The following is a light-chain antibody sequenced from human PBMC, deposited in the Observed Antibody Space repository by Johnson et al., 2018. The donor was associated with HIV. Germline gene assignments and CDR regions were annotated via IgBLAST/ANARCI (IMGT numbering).Light chain of an antibody. CDR1: SANIGNNY. CDR2: ENH. V-gene: IGLV1-51*02. J-gene: IGLJ1*01. Sequence: QSVLTQPPSVSAAPGQKVTISCSGSSANIGNNYVSWYQQLPGTAPTLLIYENHKRPSGIPDRFSGSKSGTSATLGITGLQTGDEADYYCGTWDSSLIVGGNVFGTGTKVTVL. CDR3: GTWDSSLIVGGNV.